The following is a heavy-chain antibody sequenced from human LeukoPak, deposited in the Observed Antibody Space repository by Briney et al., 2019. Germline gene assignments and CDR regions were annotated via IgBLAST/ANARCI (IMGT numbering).Heavy chain of an antibody. CDR3: ARGSITGTLSIYNWFDP. V-gene: IGHV1-8*01. Sequence: ASVKVSCKAFGYTFTSYDINWVRQATGQGLEWMVWMNPNSGNTGYAQKFQGRVTMTRNTSISTAYMELSSLRSEDTAVYYCARGSITGTLSIYNWFDPWGQGTLVTVPS. CDR2: MNPNSGNT. D-gene: IGHD1-7*01. CDR1: GYTFTSYD. J-gene: IGHJ5*02.